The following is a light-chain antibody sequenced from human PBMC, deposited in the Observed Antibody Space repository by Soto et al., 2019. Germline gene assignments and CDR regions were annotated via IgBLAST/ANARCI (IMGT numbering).Light chain of an antibody. CDR2: EVS. J-gene: IGLJ2*01. CDR1: SSEVGGYNY. Sequence: QSVLTQPASVSGSPGQSITISCTGTSSEVGGYNYVSWYQQHPGKAPKLMIYEVSNRPSGVSNRFSGSKSGNTASLTISGLQAEDEADYYCSSYTSSSTYVVFGGGTNLTVL. CDR3: SSYTSSSTYVV. V-gene: IGLV2-14*01.